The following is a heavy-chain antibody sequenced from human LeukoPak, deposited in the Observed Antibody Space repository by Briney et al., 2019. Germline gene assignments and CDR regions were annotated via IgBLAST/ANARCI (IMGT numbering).Heavy chain of an antibody. CDR2: IYSGGST. Sequence: GGSLRLSCAASGFTVSSNYMSWVRKAPGKGLEWVSVIYSGGSTYYADSVKGRFTISRDNSKNTLYLQMNSLRAEDTAVYYCAKGLIAAAAGVDYWGQGTLVTVSS. J-gene: IGHJ4*02. CDR1: GFTVSSNY. D-gene: IGHD6-13*01. CDR3: AKGLIAAAAGVDY. V-gene: IGHV3-53*01.